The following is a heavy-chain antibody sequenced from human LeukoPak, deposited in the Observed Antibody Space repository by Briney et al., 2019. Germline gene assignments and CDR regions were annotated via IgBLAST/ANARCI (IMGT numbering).Heavy chain of an antibody. CDR2: INSGSSTI. D-gene: IGHD6-19*01. V-gene: IGHV3-48*02. CDR1: VLTFSSYN. CDR3: ARDRHSTGWYYFDY. J-gene: IGHJ4*02. Sequence: PGGSLRLSCAASVLTFSSYNMNWVPQTPGQGLEWVSYINSGSSTIYYADSVKGRFTISRDNAKNLLYLQMNSLRDEDTAVYYCARDRHSTGWYYFDYWGQGTLVTVSS.